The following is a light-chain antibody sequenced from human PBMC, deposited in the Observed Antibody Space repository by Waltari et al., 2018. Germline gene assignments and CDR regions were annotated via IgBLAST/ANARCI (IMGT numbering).Light chain of an antibody. CDR1: KLGSRS. CDR2: AGR. V-gene: IGLV3-21*02. Sequence: SSVLTQPPSVSVAPEQTASITCGGNKLGSRSLQWYQQKPGQAPVRVTYAGRARPSGIPERFSGSNSGNTATLTISRVEAGDEADYYCQVWDSSSDLEIFGGGTKLTVL. J-gene: IGLJ2*01. CDR3: QVWDSSSDLEI.